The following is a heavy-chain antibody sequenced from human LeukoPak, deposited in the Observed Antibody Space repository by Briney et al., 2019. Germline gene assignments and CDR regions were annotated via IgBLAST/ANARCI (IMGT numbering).Heavy chain of an antibody. Sequence: PGGSLRLSCAASGFTFSSYSMHWVRQAPGEGLEWVALISYDASNKYYADSVKGRFTISRDNSKNTLYLQMNSLRAEDTAVYYCARDYGSGSYYIDNWGQGTLVTVSS. CDR1: GFTFSSYS. V-gene: IGHV3-30*03. D-gene: IGHD3-10*01. J-gene: IGHJ4*02. CDR3: ARDYGSGSYYIDN. CDR2: ISYDASNK.